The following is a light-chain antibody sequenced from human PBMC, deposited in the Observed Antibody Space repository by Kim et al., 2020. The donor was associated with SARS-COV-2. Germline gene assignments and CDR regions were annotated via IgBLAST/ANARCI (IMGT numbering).Light chain of an antibody. J-gene: IGKJ5*01. Sequence: ETVMTQSPATLSVSPGERATLSCRASQSTTINLAWYQQKPGQTPRLLIYGASTRATGVPARFSGSGSGTDFTLTISSLQSEDFAVYYWQKYYNSPLTFGEGTRVEIK. CDR3: QKYYNSPLT. CDR1: QSTTIN. CDR2: GAS. V-gene: IGKV3-15*01.